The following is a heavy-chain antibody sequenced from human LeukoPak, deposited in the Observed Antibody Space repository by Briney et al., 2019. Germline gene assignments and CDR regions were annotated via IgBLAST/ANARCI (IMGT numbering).Heavy chain of an antibody. CDR2: IYYSGST. Sequence: SSETLSLTCSVSGGSITSSLSYWDWIRQPPGKGLEWIGSIYYSGSTYYSPSLKSRVTISVDTSKNQFSLKLSSVTAADTAVYYCARSIATYGPTHNWFGPWGQGILVTVSS. D-gene: IGHD6-6*01. J-gene: IGHJ5*02. CDR1: GGSITSSLSY. CDR3: ARSIATYGPTHNWFGP. V-gene: IGHV4-39*01.